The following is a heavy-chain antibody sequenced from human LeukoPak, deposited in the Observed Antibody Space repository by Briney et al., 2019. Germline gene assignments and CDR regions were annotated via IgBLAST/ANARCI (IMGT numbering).Heavy chain of an antibody. CDR2: ISYDGSNK. D-gene: IGHD6-13*01. V-gene: IGHV3-30-3*01. Sequence: QVQLVESGGGVVQPGRSLRLSCAASGFTFSSYAMHWVRQAPGKGLEWVAVISYDGSNKYYADSVKGRFTISRDNSKNTLYLQMNSLRAEDTAVYYCARGGSYSSSWYDYWGQGTLVTVSS. J-gene: IGHJ4*02. CDR3: ARGGSYSSSWYDY. CDR1: GFTFSSYA.